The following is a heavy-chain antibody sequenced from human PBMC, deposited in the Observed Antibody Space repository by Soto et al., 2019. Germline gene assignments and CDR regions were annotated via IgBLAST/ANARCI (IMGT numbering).Heavy chain of an antibody. Sequence: PSETLSLTCAVYGGSFSGYYWSWIRQPPGKGLEWIGEINHSGSTNYNPSLKSRVTISVDTSKNQFSLKLSSVTAADTAVYYCARLWMITFGGVIARFDYWGQGTLVTVSS. CDR1: GGSFSGYY. CDR2: INHSGST. CDR3: ARLWMITFGGVIARFDY. J-gene: IGHJ4*02. V-gene: IGHV4-34*01. D-gene: IGHD3-16*02.